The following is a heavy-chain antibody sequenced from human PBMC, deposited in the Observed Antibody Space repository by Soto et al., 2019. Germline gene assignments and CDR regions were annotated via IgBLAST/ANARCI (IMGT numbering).Heavy chain of an antibody. D-gene: IGHD4-17*01. CDR3: ARDDTYGAQTDY. Sequence: QVQLVQSGAEVKKPGSSVKVSCKASGGTFSSYTISWVRQAPGQELEWMGRIIPILGIANYAQKFQGRVTITADKSTSTAYMELSSLRSEDTAVYYCARDDTYGAQTDYWGQGTLVTVSS. J-gene: IGHJ4*02. V-gene: IGHV1-69*08. CDR1: GGTFSSYT. CDR2: IIPILGIA.